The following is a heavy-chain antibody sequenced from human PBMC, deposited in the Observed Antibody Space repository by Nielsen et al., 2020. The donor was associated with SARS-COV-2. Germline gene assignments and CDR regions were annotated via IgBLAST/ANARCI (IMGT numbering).Heavy chain of an antibody. CDR1: GFTFSSYA. V-gene: IGHV3-23*03. Sequence: GESLKISCAASGFTFSSYAMSWVRQAPGKGLEWVSVIYSGGSSTYYADSVKGRFTISRDNSKNTLYLQMNSLRAEDTAVYYCAKKFGLNWNYDYWGQGTLVTVSS. CDR3: AKKFGLNWNYDY. D-gene: IGHD1-7*01. J-gene: IGHJ4*02. CDR2: IYSGGSST.